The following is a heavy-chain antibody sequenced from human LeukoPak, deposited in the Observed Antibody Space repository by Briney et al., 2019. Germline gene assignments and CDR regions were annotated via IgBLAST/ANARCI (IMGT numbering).Heavy chain of an antibody. D-gene: IGHD3-16*01. J-gene: IGHJ4*02. Sequence: SETLSLTCAVYGGSFSGYYWSWIRQPPGKGLEWIGEINHSGSTNYNPSLKSRVTISVATSKNQFSLKLSSVTAADTAVYYCARGGGRKGPIDYWGQGTLVTVSS. V-gene: IGHV4-34*01. CDR2: INHSGST. CDR3: ARGGGRKGPIDY. CDR1: GGSFSGYY.